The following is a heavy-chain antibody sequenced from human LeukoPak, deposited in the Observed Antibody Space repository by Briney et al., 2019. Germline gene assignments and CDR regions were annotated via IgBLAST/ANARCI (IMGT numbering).Heavy chain of an antibody. J-gene: IGHJ4*02. CDR1: GFTFSSYA. V-gene: IGHV3-23*01. D-gene: IGHD5-18*01. CDR3: AKDLGGYSYGYPNY. CDR2: ISGSGGST. Sequence: GGSLRLSRAASGFTFSSYAMSWVRQAPGKGLEWVSAISGSGGSTYYADSVKGRFTISRDNSKNTLYLQMNSLRAEDTAVYYCAKDLGGYSYGYPNYWGQGTLVTVSS.